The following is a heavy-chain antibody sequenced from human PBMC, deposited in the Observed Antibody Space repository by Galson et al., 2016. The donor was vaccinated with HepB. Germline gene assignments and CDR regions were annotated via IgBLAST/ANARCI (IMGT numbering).Heavy chain of an antibody. J-gene: IGHJ4*02. V-gene: IGHV3-23*01. CDR2: INRYGATT. CDR3: ARDDYSGGRGSPDY. D-gene: IGHD4/OR15-4a*01. CDR1: GFFFSGRA. Sequence: SLRLSCAASGFFFSGRAMSWVRQAPGKGLEWVSGINRYGATTGYAASVKGRFTISRDNSNNTLYLQMNSLTTEDTAVYYCARDDYSGGRGSPDYWGQGTLVPVSS.